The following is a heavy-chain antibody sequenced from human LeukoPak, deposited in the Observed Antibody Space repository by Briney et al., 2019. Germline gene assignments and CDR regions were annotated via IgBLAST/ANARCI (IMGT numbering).Heavy chain of an antibody. D-gene: IGHD6-6*01. J-gene: IGHJ4*02. CDR2: ISSSSSYI. CDR1: GGSISSSN. CDR3: ARDRSMATRLWTPTDY. Sequence: KPSGTLSLTCAVSGGSISSSNWWSWVRQPPGKGLEWVSSISSSSSYIYYADSVKGRFTISRDNARNSLYLQMNSLRAEDTAVYYCARDRSMATRLWTPTDYWGQGTLVTVSS. V-gene: IGHV3-21*01.